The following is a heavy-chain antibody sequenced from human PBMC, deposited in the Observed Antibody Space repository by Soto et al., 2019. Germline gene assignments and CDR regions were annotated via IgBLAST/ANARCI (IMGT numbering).Heavy chain of an antibody. Sequence: QEQLVESGGDVVQPGRSLRLSCAASGFTFNSNAMHWFRQAPGKGLEWVAVISYDGRVKQYTDSVKGRFTISRDDSKNILYLQMNSLRDEDTALYYCARDKIQGAPDYLDSWGQGTLVTVSS. CDR3: ARDKIQGAPDYLDS. CDR2: ISYDGRVK. CDR1: GFTFNSNA. V-gene: IGHV3-30*04. J-gene: IGHJ4*02.